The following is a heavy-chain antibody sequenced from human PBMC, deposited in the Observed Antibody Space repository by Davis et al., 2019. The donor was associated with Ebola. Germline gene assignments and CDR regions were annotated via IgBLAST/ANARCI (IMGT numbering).Heavy chain of an antibody. J-gene: IGHJ6*02. CDR2: IYYSGST. CDR3: ARGLRGGIVVVPAATNYGMDV. V-gene: IGHV4-59*01. CDR1: GGSISSYY. Sequence: SETLSLTCTVSGGSISSYYWSWIRQPPGKGLEWIGYIYYSGSTNYNPSLKSRVTISVDTSKNQFSLKLSSVTAADTAVYYCARGLRGGIVVVPAATNYGMDVWGQGTTVTVSS. D-gene: IGHD2-2*01.